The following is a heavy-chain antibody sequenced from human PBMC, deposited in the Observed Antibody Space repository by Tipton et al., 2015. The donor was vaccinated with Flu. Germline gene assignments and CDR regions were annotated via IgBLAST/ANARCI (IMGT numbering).Heavy chain of an antibody. CDR1: GVSISGYY. J-gene: IGHJ5*02. D-gene: IGHD4-11*01. CDR2: IHRSGNT. CDR3: ARRDYSNYVSEPKDWFDP. Sequence: TLSLTCTVSGVSISGYYLGWIRQPPGKGLEWLGNIHRSGNTYYNSSLKSRVTISLDKSKNQFSLRLVSMTATDTAVYYCARRDYSNYVSEPKDWFDPWGQGILVTVAS. V-gene: IGHV4-38-2*02.